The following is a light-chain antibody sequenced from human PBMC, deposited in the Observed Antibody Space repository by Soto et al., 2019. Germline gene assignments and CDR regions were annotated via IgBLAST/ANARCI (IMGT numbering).Light chain of an antibody. CDR3: QQYKNYPWI. Sequence: DIPMTQSPSILSAFVGDRVSITCRASQNISNWLAWYQQKPGNVPRLLIYDASTLKSGVPSRFSGSGSGTEFTLTISSLQPDDFATYYCQQYKNYPWIFGQGTKVEIK. J-gene: IGKJ1*01. CDR1: QNISNW. CDR2: DAS. V-gene: IGKV1-5*01.